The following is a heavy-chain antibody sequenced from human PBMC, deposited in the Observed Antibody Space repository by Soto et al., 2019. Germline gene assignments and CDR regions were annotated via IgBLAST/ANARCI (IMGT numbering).Heavy chain of an antibody. CDR1: GGTFSSYA. CDR2: FIPIFGTA. J-gene: IGHJ5*02. D-gene: IGHD1-7*01. CDR3: ARDEDELRERRFDP. V-gene: IGHV1-69*01. Sequence: QVQLVQSGAEVKKPGSSVKVSCKASGGTFSSYAISWVRQAPGQGLEGTGGFIPIFGTANYAQKFQGRVTIPADEYTRTAYVELRSLRSEDTAVYYCARDEDELRERRFDPWGQGTLVTVSS.